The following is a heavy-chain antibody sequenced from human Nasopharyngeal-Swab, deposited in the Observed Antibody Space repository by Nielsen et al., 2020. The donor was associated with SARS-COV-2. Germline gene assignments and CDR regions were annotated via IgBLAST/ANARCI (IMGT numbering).Heavy chain of an antibody. J-gene: IGHJ5*02. V-gene: IGHV1-46*01. CDR1: GYTFTRYY. D-gene: IGHD2-15*01. CDR3: ARGGDPREVVAATDCFDP. CDR2: INPGGGSA. Sequence: ASVKVSCKASGYTFTRYYIHWVRQAPGQGLEWMGIINPGGGSARYSQNFQGRVTMTRDTSTNTVYMELYSLTSEDTAVYYCARGGDPREVVAATDCFDPWGQGTLVTRLL.